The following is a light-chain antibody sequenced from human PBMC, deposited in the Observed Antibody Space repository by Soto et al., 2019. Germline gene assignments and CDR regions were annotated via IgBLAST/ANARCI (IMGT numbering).Light chain of an antibody. J-gene: IGKJ3*01. CDR2: WAS. CDR3: QQYYASPFT. Sequence: DIVMTQSPDSLAVSLGERATVNCKSSQNILYIPNNKSSLARYQQKPGQPPKLLIYWASTRESGVPGRFSGSGSETDFTLTISSLQAEDVAVYYCQQYYASPFTFGPGTKVDIK. V-gene: IGKV4-1*01. CDR1: QNILYIPNNKSS.